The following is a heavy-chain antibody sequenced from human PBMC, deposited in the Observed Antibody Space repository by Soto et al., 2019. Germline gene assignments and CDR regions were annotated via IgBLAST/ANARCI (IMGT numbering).Heavy chain of an antibody. CDR2: INHSGST. CDR3: AGILGYCSSTSCSARNWFDP. CDR1: GGSFSGYY. J-gene: IGHJ5*02. V-gene: IGHV4-34*01. D-gene: IGHD2-2*01. Sequence: PSETLSLTCAVYGGSFSGYYWSWIRQTPGKGLEWIGEINHSGSTNYNPSLKSRVTISVDTSKNQLSLKLSSVTAADTAVYYCAGILGYCSSTSCSARNWFDPWGQGTLVTVSS.